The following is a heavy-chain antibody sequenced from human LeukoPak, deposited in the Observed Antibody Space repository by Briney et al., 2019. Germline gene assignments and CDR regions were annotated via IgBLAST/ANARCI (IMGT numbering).Heavy chain of an antibody. J-gene: IGHJ4*02. V-gene: IGHV3-48*03. CDR2: ISSRDTTE. D-gene: IGHD1-26*01. Sequence: QPGGSLRLSCAASGFTFSSYDMSWVRQAPGKGLEWVSYISSRDTTEQYADSAKGRFTISRDNARTSLYLQMNSLRVDDTAVYYCVRGELLNYFVYWGQGTLVTASS. CDR1: GFTFSSYD. CDR3: VRGELLNYFVY.